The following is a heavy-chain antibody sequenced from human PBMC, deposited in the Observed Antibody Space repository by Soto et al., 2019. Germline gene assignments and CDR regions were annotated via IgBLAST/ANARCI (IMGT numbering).Heavy chain of an antibody. D-gene: IGHD2-8*01. CDR1: GYSFPNYW. CDR3: ARRSYCTNGVCSYYFDY. V-gene: IGHV5-51*01. Sequence: GESLKISCKASGYSFPNYWIAWVRQVPGKGLEWMGIIYPADSDTRYSPSFQGQVTISADKSTSTAYLQRSSLKASDTAMYYCARRSYCTNGVCSYYFDYWGQGTLVTVSS. J-gene: IGHJ4*02. CDR2: IYPADSDT.